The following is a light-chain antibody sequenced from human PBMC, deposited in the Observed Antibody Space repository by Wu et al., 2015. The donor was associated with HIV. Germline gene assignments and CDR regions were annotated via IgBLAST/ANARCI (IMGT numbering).Light chain of an antibody. CDR3: QQYGSSYRT. Sequence: ESVLTQSPDTLSLSPGERATLSCRASQSVNSNYLAWYQQKPGQAPRLLIYATSSRATGIPDRFSGSGSGTDFTLTISRLEPEDFAVYYCQQYGSSYRTFGQGTKVEIK. V-gene: IGKV3-20*01. CDR1: QSVNSNY. CDR2: ATS. J-gene: IGKJ1*01.